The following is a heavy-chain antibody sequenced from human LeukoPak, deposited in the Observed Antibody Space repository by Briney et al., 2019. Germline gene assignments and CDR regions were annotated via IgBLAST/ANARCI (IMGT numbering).Heavy chain of an antibody. Sequence: ASVKVSCKASGYTFTGYYMHWVRQAPGQGLEWMGWINPNSGGTNYAQKFQGRVTMTRDTSISTAYMELGRLRSDDTAVYYCARVFGIAVAGCDYWGQGTLVTVSS. J-gene: IGHJ4*02. CDR3: ARVFGIAVAGCDY. CDR2: INPNSGGT. V-gene: IGHV1-2*02. D-gene: IGHD6-13*01. CDR1: GYTFTGYY.